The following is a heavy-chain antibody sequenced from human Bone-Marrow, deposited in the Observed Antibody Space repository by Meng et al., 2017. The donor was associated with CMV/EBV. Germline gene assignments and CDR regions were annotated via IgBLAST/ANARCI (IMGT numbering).Heavy chain of an antibody. CDR2: INPSGGST. J-gene: IGHJ6*02. CDR3: ARAGGRLFPHPPEAYYYGMDV. CDR1: GFTFSSYY. V-gene: IGHV1-46*01. D-gene: IGHD1-1*01. Sequence: SCAASGFTFSSYYMHWVRQAPGQVLEWMGIINPSGGSTSYAQKFQGRVTMTRDTSTSTVYMELSSLRSEDTAVYYCARAGGRLFPHPPEAYYYGMDVWGQGTTVTVSS.